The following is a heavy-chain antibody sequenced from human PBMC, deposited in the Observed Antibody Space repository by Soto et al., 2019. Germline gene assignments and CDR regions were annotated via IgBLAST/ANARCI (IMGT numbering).Heavy chain of an antibody. CDR1: GFRFSDHY. J-gene: IGHJ4*02. CDR2: VRSKTNSYTT. Sequence: EVQLVESGGGLVQPGGSLRLSCAASGFRFSDHYMDWVRQAPRKGLEWVGRVRSKTNSYTTEYAASVKGRFTVSRDDSENSVYLQMNSLKTEDTAVYYCARDKLGGGFDYWGQGTLVTVSS. V-gene: IGHV3-72*01. CDR3: ARDKLGGGFDY. D-gene: IGHD1-26*01.